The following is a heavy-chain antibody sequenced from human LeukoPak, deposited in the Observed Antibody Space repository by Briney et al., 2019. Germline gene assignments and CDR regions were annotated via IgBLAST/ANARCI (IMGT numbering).Heavy chain of an antibody. CDR2: ISAYNGNT. J-gene: IGHJ5*02. Sequence: ASVKVSCKASGYTFTSYGISWVRQAPGQGLEWMGWISAYNGNTNYAQKLQGRVTMTTDTSTSTAYMELGSLRSDDTAVYYCAREELCGGDCYSCCWFDPWGQGTLVTVSS. CDR3: AREELCGGDCYSCCWFDP. D-gene: IGHD2-21*02. CDR1: GYTFTSYG. V-gene: IGHV1-18*01.